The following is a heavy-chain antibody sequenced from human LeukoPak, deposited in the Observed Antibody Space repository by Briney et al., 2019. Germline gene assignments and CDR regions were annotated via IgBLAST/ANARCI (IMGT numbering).Heavy chain of an antibody. V-gene: IGHV3-9*01. CDR1: GFTFDDYA. CDR2: ITWNSYRI. Sequence: PGGSLRLSCAASGFTFDDYAMHWVRQAPGKGLEWVSGITWNSYRIDYADSVRGRFTISRDNAKNSLYLQMNSLRIEDTALYYCAKDIGGSHYFFDFWGQGTLVTVSS. CDR3: AKDIGGSHYFFDF. D-gene: IGHD2-15*01. J-gene: IGHJ4*02.